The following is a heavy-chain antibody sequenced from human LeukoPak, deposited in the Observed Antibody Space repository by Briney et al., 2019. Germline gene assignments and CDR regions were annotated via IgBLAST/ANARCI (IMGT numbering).Heavy chain of an antibody. CDR2: IYYTGST. CDR1: GGAISSYY. CDR3: ARGYFDWFLDN. D-gene: IGHD3-9*01. J-gene: IGHJ4*02. V-gene: IGHV4-59*13. Sequence: PSETLSLTCTVSGGAISSYYWTWFRQPPGKGRKWIGYIYYTGSTNYNPSLDSRVTISVDMSKNQVSLNLKYVTAADTAVYYCARGYFDWFLDNWGRGTLVTVSS.